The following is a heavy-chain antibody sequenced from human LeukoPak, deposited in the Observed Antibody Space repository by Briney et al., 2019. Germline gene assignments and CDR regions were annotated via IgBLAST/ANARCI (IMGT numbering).Heavy chain of an antibody. CDR3: AKPKEMATIGDFDY. Sequence: GGSLRLSCAASGFTFSSYAMSWVRQAPGKGLEWVSAISGSGGSTYYADSVKGRFTISRDNSKNTLYLQMNGLRAEDTAVYYCAKPKEMATIGDFDYWGQGTLVTVSS. CDR2: ISGSGGST. V-gene: IGHV3-23*01. CDR1: GFTFSSYA. D-gene: IGHD5-24*01. J-gene: IGHJ4*02.